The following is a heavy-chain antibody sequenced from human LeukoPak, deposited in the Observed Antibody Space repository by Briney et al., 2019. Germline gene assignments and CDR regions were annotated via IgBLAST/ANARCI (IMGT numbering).Heavy chain of an antibody. Sequence: SETLSLTCTVSGGSISSGGYYWSWIRQHPGKGLEWIGNIYYSGSTYYNPSLKSRVTISVDTSKNQFSLKLSSVTAADTAVYYCARDPIDSSGYFGYWGQGTLVTVSS. J-gene: IGHJ4*02. CDR3: ARDPIDSSGYFGY. CDR1: GGSISSGGYY. D-gene: IGHD3-22*01. CDR2: IYYSGST. V-gene: IGHV4-31*03.